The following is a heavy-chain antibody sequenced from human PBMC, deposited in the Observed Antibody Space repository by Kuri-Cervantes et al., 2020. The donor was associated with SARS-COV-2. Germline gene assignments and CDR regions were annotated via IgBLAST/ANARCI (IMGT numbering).Heavy chain of an antibody. CDR2: IYSGGST. D-gene: IGHD2-2*01. J-gene: IGHJ4*02. CDR3: ARVRMPAYYFDY. Sequence: GGSLRLSCAASGFTVSSNYMSWVCQAPGKGLEWVSVIYSGGSTYYADSVKGRFTISRDNSKNTLYLQMNSLRAEDTALYYCARVRMPAYYFDYWGQGTLVTVSS. CDR1: GFTVSSNY. V-gene: IGHV3-53*01.